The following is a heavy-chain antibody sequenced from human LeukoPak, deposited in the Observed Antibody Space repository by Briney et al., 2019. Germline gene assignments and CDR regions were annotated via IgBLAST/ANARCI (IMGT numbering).Heavy chain of an antibody. CDR3: AKDGVDILTGYNWFDP. CDR2: ISGCGGST. Sequence: GGSLGLSCAASGFTFSSYAISWVRQAPGKGLEWVSAISGCGGSTYYADSVKGRFTISRDNSKNTLYLQMNSLRAEDTAVYYCAKDGVDILTGYNWFDPWGQGTLVTVSS. CDR1: GFTFSSYA. J-gene: IGHJ5*02. D-gene: IGHD3-9*01. V-gene: IGHV3-23*01.